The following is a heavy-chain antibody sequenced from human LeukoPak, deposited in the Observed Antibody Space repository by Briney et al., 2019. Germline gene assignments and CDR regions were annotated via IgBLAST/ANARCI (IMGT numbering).Heavy chain of an antibody. Sequence: SETLSLTCTVSGGSITSTNFYWDWIRQPPGKGLEWIGGIYYSGSTYYSPSLMSRVTISVDTSKNQFSLKLSSVTAADTAVYYCARHVRGSRWFDYWGQGNLVTVSS. V-gene: IGHV4-39*01. D-gene: IGHD6-13*01. CDR3: ARHVRGSRWFDY. CDR2: IYYSGST. J-gene: IGHJ4*02. CDR1: GGSITSTNFY.